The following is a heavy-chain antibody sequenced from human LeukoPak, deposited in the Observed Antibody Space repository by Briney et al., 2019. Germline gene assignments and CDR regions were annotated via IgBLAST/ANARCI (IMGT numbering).Heavy chain of an antibody. J-gene: IGHJ3*02. V-gene: IGHV3-30*18. D-gene: IGHD6-19*01. CDR2: ISYDGSNK. CDR3: AKDLSPWAGLLTVAGSDAFDI. CDR1: GFTFSSYG. Sequence: PGGSLRLSCAASGFTFSSYGMHWVRQAPGKGLEWVAVISYDGSNKYYADSVKGRFTISRDNSKNTLYLQMNSLRVEDTAVYYCAKDLSPWAGLLTVAGSDAFDIWGQGTVVTVSS.